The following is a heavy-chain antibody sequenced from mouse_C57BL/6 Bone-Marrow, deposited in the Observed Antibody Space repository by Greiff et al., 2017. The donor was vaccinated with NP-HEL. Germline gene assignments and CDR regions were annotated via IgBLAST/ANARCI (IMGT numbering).Heavy chain of an antibody. CDR2: ISDGGSYT. D-gene: IGHD1-1*01. CDR3: ARGTTEGYFDV. Sequence: EVKLMESGGGLVKPGGSLKLSCAASGFTFSSYAMSWVRQTPEKRLEWVATISDGGSYTYYPDNVKGRFTISRDNAKNNLYLQMSHLKSEDTAMYYCARGTTEGYFDVWGTGTTVTVSS. V-gene: IGHV5-4*03. CDR1: GFTFSSYA. J-gene: IGHJ1*03.